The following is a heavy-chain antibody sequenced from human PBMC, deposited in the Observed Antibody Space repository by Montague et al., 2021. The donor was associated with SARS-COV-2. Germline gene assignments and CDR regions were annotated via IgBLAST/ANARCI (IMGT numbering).Heavy chain of an antibody. CDR3: GRVFAPAGTFDF. D-gene: IGHD6-13*01. J-gene: IGHJ4*02. V-gene: IGHV6-1*01. Sequence: CAISGDSVSTNNTTWNWVRQSPSGHLEWLGRTYFMSKWYNDYAVXXKSRITINPDTSKNQFSLQLKSVTPKDTAIYFCGRVFAPAGTFDFWGQGTLVTVSS. CDR2: TYFMSKWYN. CDR1: GDSVSTNNTT.